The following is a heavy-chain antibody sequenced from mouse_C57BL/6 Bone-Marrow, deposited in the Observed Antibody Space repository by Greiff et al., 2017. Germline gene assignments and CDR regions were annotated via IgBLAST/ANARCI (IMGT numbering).Heavy chain of an antibody. D-gene: IGHD2-4*01. CDR1: GFTFSSYA. J-gene: IGHJ2*01. CDR2: ISDGGSYT. CDR3: ARKNYDYASYYFDY. Sequence: DVQLVESGGGLVKPAGSLKLSCAASGFTFSSYAMSWVRQTPEKRLEWVATISDGGSYTYYPDNVKGRFTISRDNAKNNLYLQMSHLKSEDTAMYYCARKNYDYASYYFDYWGQGTTLTVSS. V-gene: IGHV5-4*01.